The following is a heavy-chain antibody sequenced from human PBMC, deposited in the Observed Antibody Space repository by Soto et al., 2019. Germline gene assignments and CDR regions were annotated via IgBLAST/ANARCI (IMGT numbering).Heavy chain of an antibody. J-gene: IGHJ4*01. CDR3: ASSRGRSGSYLACAI. V-gene: IGHV4-31*03. CDR1: GDSISNDFCY. D-gene: IGHD1-26*01. Sequence: QVQLQESGPGLVKPSQTLSLACTVSGDSISNDFCYWNWIRQHPEKGLEWVGYIDYSGKTYYNPSLQSRVSISVDTSKNQFSLNLNSVTAADTAVYYCASSRGRSGSYLACAIWGQGTLVVVSS. CDR2: IDYSGKT.